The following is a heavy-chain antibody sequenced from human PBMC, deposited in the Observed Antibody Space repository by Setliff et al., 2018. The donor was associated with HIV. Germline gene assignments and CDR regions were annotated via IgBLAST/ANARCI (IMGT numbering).Heavy chain of an antibody. CDR1: GGSISSGSYY. D-gene: IGHD6-19*01. CDR3: ARHDGGGWYVRVLATSFDY. Sequence: PSETLSLTCTVSGGSISSGSYYWSWIRQPAGKGLEWIGHIYTSGSTNYKPSLKSRVTISVDTSKNQFSLKLSSVTAADTAVYYCARHDGGGWYVRVLATSFDYWGQGTLVTVSS. J-gene: IGHJ4*02. V-gene: IGHV4-61*09. CDR2: IYTSGST.